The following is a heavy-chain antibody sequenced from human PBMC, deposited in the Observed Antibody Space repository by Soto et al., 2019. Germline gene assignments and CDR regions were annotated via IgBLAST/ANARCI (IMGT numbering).Heavy chain of an antibody. CDR2: IHNSGSP. J-gene: IGHJ5*02. V-gene: IGHV4-30-4*01. CDR1: GASIYNGGYF. CDR3: ARAMVVTQNWFDP. D-gene: IGHD2-21*02. Sequence: SETLSLTCSVSGASIYNGGYFWSWIRQSPGKGLEWIGHIHNSGSPYNNPSLKSRVTISADTSMNQFSLELSSVTAADTAVYYCARAMVVTQNWFDPWGQGTLVTVSS.